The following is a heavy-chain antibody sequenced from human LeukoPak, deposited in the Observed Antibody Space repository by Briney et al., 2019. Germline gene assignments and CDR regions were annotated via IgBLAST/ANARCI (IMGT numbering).Heavy chain of an antibody. Sequence: GGSLRLSCTASGFTFSDCDMHWVRQAPGKGLEWVAFIRYDGTEKYYADSVKGRFTISRDNSKNTLHLQMSSLRPEDTAVYYCARVVIAARPHWFDPWGQGTLVTVSS. CDR1: GFTFSDCD. D-gene: IGHD6-6*01. CDR2: IRYDGTEK. J-gene: IGHJ5*02. V-gene: IGHV3-30*02. CDR3: ARVVIAARPHWFDP.